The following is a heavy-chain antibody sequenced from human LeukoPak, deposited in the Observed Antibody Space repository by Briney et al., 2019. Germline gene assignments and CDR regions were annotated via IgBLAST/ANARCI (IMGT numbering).Heavy chain of an antibody. D-gene: IGHD2-21*02. J-gene: IGHJ3*02. V-gene: IGHV5-51*01. CDR3: ARYMAAGDVAFDI. CDR2: IDPGDSDT. Sequence: EESLKISCKGSGYSFSTYWIGWVRQMPGKGLEWMGIIDPGDSDTRYSPSFQGHITISADRSISTAYLQWSSLKASDTAMYYCARYMAAGDVAFDIWGQGTVVTVSS. CDR1: GYSFSTYW.